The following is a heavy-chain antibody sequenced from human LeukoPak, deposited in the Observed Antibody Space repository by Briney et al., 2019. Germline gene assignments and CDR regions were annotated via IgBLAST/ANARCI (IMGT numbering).Heavy chain of an antibody. V-gene: IGHV3-30*18. CDR3: AKDGKYYDILTGYNVDAFDI. J-gene: IGHJ3*02. CDR1: GFSFKNYW. Sequence: GGSLRLSCAASGFSFKNYWMSWVRQAPGKGLEWVAVISYDGSHIYYADSVKGRFTISRDNSKNTLYLQMNSLRAEDTAVYYCAKDGKYYDILTGYNVDAFDIWGQGTMVTVSS. D-gene: IGHD3-9*01. CDR2: ISYDGSHI.